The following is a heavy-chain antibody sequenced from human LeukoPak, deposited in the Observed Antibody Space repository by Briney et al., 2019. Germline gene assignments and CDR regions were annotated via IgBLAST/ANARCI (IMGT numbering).Heavy chain of an antibody. J-gene: IGHJ4*02. CDR2: IYYSRST. CDR1: GFTISSYY. D-gene: IGHD1-1*01. V-gene: IGHV4-59*01. CDR3: GTSSLQRFDY. Sequence: SETLSLTCTVSGFTISSYYWSWIRQPPGKGLEWTGYIYYSRSTNYNPYLKSGVTISDDTTNNHFSLKLSPVTAATPAVYYCGTSSLQRFDYWGQGTLVTVSS.